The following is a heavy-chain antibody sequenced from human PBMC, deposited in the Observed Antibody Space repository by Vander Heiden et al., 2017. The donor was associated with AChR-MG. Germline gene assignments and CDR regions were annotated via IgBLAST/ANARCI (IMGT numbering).Heavy chain of an antibody. CDR2: INTNAGNQ. CDR3: AARGGRRSGHDP. D-gene: IGHD3-3*01. Sequence: QVHLLHPGSELKNPGASVKVSCKASGYTCTSCAMNWVRQAPGQGLEWMGWINTNAGNQTYAKGFTGQFVYSLDTSVSTAYLQISSLKAEDTAVYYCAARGGRRSGHDPWGQGTLVTVSS. V-gene: IGHV7-4-1*02. J-gene: IGHJ5*02. CDR1: GYTCTSCA.